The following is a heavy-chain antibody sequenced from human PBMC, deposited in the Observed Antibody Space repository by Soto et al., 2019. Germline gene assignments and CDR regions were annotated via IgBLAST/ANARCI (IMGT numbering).Heavy chain of an antibody. CDR2: LIPIFGTA. CDR1: GGTFSSYA. V-gene: IGHV1-69*01. Sequence: QVQLVQSGAEVKKPGSSVKVSCKASGGTFSSYAISWVRQAPGQGLEWLGGLIPIFGTANYAQKVQGRVTITADESTSTAYMELSSLRSEDTAVYYCARGYPIVATNHAFDIWGQGTMVTVSS. CDR3: ARGYPIVATNHAFDI. D-gene: IGHD5-12*01. J-gene: IGHJ3*02.